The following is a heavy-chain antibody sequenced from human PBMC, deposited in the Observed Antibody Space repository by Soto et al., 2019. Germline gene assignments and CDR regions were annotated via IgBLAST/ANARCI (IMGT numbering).Heavy chain of an antibody. Sequence: TLSLTCAVYGGSFSGYYWSWIRQPPGKGLEWIGEINHSGSTNYNPSLKSRVTISVDTSKNQFSLKLSSVTAADTAVYYCARGGGYDFKPFYYYYGMDVWGQGTTVTVSS. J-gene: IGHJ6*02. CDR3: ARGGGYDFKPFYYYYGMDV. V-gene: IGHV4-34*01. CDR1: GGSFSGYY. CDR2: INHSGST. D-gene: IGHD5-12*01.